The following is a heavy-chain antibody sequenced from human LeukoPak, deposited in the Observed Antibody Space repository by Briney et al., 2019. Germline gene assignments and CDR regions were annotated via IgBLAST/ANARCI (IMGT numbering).Heavy chain of an antibody. CDR2: IYYSGST. CDR1: GGSISSGGYY. V-gene: IGHV4-31*03. J-gene: IGHJ5*02. CDR3: ASAYYYGSSWFDP. D-gene: IGHD3-10*01. Sequence: SQTLSLTCTVSGGSISSGGYYWSWIRQHPGTGLEWIGYIYYSGSTYYNPSLKSRVTISVDTSKNQFSLKLSSVTAADTAVYYCASAYYYGSSWFDPWGQGTLVTVSS.